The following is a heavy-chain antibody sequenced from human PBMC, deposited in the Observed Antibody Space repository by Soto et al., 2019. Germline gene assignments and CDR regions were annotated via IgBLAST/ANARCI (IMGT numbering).Heavy chain of an antibody. D-gene: IGHD2-2*01. CDR2: IYYSGST. CDR1: GGSISSYY. Sequence: KTSETLSLTCTVSGGSISSYYWSWIRQPPGKGLEWIGYIYYSGSTNYNPSLKSRVTISVDTSKNQFSLKLSSVTAADTAVYYCARDHLTDCSSTSCRTGPYYYGMDVWGQGTTVTVSS. CDR3: ARDHLTDCSSTSCRTGPYYYGMDV. V-gene: IGHV4-59*01. J-gene: IGHJ6*02.